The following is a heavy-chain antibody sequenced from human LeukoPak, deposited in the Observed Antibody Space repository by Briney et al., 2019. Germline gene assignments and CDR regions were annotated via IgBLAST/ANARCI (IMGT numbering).Heavy chain of an antibody. D-gene: IGHD3-3*01. CDR3: AKDRDHRSGYFSEFDS. J-gene: IGHJ4*02. Sequence: PGGSLRLSCAASGFTFSSYSMNWVRQAPGKGLEWVSSISSSSSYIYYADSVKGRFTISRDNAKNSLYLQMNSLRTEDTAVYYCAKDRDHRSGYFSEFDSWGQGTLVTVSS. V-gene: IGHV3-21*04. CDR2: ISSSSSYI. CDR1: GFTFSSYS.